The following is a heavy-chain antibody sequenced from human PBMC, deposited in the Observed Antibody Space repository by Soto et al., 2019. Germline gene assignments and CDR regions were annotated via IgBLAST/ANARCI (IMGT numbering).Heavy chain of an antibody. V-gene: IGHV4-59*08. J-gene: IGHJ4*02. CDR2: IYYSGST. D-gene: IGHD5-18*01. CDR1: GGSISNYF. CDR3: ARTATTLTYAPSHFDC. Sequence: ETLSLTCTVSGGSISNYFWSWIRQPPGKGLEWIGYIYYSGSTNYNPSLRSRVSISVDTSKSQFSLKLSFVTAADTAVYYCARTATTLTYAPSHFDCWGQGTPVTVSS.